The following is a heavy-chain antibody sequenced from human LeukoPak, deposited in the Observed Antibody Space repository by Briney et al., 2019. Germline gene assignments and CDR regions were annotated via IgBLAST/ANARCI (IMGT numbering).Heavy chain of an antibody. J-gene: IGHJ4*02. CDR2: ISFDGLHK. CDR1: GFTFSTYA. D-gene: IGHD3-9*01. CDR3: ARDGGWYYDVLNGTDY. V-gene: IGHV3-30*04. Sequence: PGRSLRLSCAASGFTFSTYALHWARQAPGKGLEWVAVISFDGLHKHYADSVKGRFTISRDNSKNTLSLQMNSLREEDTAFYYCARDGGWYYDVLNGTDYWGQGTLVTVSS.